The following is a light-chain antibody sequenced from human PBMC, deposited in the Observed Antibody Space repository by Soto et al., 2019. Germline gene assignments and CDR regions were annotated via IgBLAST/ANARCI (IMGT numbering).Light chain of an antibody. CDR1: SSDVGGYDY. V-gene: IGLV2-14*01. Sequence: QSALTQPASVSGSPGQSITISSAGTSSDVGGYDYVSWYQQYPGKAPKLIIYEVSHRASGVSNRFSASKSGNTASLAISGLQAEDEADYYCSSYTSGSLVVFGGGTKLTVL. CDR3: SSYTSGSLVV. CDR2: EVS. J-gene: IGLJ2*01.